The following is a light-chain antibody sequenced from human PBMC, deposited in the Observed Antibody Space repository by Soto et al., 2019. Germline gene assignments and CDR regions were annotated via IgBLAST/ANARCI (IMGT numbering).Light chain of an antibody. Sequence: QSALTQPASVSGSPGQSITISCTGTSSDVGGFLYVSWFQQNPGKAPKLMIYAVSNRPSGISNRFSGSKSGNTSSLTISGLQSEDEADYYCSSYSSSSTLVVFGGGTKLTVL. CDR2: AVS. J-gene: IGLJ2*01. CDR3: SSYSSSSTLVV. CDR1: SSDVGGFLY. V-gene: IGLV2-14*01.